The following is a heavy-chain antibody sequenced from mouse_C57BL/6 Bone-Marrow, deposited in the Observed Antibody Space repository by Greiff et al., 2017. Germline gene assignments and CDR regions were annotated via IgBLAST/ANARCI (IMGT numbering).Heavy chain of an antibody. J-gene: IGHJ3*01. V-gene: IGHV5-17*01. CDR2: ISSGSSPI. CDR3: ARGEYGSSFAY. Sequence: EVMLVESGGGLVKPGGSLKLSCAASGFTFSDYGMHWVRQAPEKGLEWVAYISSGSSPIYYADTVKGRFTISRDNAKNTLFLQMTSLRSEDTAMYYCARGEYGSSFAYWGQGTLVTVSA. D-gene: IGHD1-1*01. CDR1: GFTFSDYG.